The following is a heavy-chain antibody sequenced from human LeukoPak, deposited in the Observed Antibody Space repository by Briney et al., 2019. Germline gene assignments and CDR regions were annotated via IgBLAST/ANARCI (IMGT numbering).Heavy chain of an antibody. J-gene: IGHJ3*02. Sequence: GGSLRLSCAASGFTFSNYDIDWVRQAPGKGLEWLSYISSRGDTIYYADSVKGRFTISRDNAKNSLYLQMNSLRAEDTAVYYCARDGDSNSYYYAFDIWGQGTMVTVSS. CDR2: ISSRGDTI. V-gene: IGHV3-48*01. CDR3: ARDGDSNSYYYAFDI. CDR1: GFTFSNYD. D-gene: IGHD3-22*01.